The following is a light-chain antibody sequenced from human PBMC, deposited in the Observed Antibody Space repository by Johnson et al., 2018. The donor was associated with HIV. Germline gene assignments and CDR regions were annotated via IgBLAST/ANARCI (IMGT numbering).Light chain of an antibody. CDR3: GTWNSSLSVLYV. Sequence: QSVLTQPPSVSAAPGQKVTISCSGSSSNIGNNYVSWYQQLPGTAPRLLIYYNNKRPSWIPDRFSGSKSGTSATLGITGLQTGDAADYYCGTWNSSLSVLYVVGTGTTGPVL. CDR2: YNN. V-gene: IGLV1-51*01. CDR1: SSNIGNNY. J-gene: IGLJ1*01.